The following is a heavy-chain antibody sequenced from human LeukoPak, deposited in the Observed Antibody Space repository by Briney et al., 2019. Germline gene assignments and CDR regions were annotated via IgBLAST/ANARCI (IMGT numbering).Heavy chain of an antibody. D-gene: IGHD2-2*01. CDR2: ISSSSSYI. V-gene: IGHV3-21*01. CDR1: GFTFSSYG. J-gene: IGHJ5*02. Sequence: GGSLRLSCAASGFTFSSYGMNWVRQAPGKGLEWVSSISSSSSYIYYADSVKGRFTISRDNAKNSLYLQMNSLRAENTAVYYCARDREYCSSTSCYNWFDPWGQGTLVTVSS. CDR3: ARDREYCSSTSCYNWFDP.